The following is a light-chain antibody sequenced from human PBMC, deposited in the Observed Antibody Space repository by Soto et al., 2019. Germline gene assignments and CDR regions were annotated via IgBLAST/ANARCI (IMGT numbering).Light chain of an antibody. J-gene: IGLJ2*01. CDR3: ATSDGSLRGVV. Sequence: QSVLTQPPSASGTPGQTVTITCSGSSSNIGSDYVFWYQQLPGTAPRLLIYRDIQRPSGVPDRFSGSKSGSSGSLAISALRSEDEAVYYCATSDGSLRGVVFGGGTKLTVL. V-gene: IGLV1-47*01. CDR2: RDI. CDR1: SSNIGSDY.